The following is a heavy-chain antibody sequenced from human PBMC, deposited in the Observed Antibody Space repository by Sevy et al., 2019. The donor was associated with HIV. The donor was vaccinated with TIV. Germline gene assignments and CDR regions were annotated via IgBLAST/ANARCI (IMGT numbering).Heavy chain of an antibody. Sequence: GESLKISCAASGFTVNSNYMTWVRQAPGKGLEGVSVIHRDDTTYHADSVKDRFTISRDNFKNTLYVHMTSLRAEDTAVYYCARGKSGYGYALNYWGQGTLVTVSS. CDR1: GFTVNSNY. D-gene: IGHD5-18*01. J-gene: IGHJ4*02. CDR2: IHRDDTT. CDR3: ARGKSGYGYALNY. V-gene: IGHV3-66*01.